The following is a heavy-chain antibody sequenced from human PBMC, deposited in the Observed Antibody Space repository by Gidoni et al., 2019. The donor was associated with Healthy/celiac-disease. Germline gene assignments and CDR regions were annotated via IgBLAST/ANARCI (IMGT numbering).Heavy chain of an antibody. Sequence: EVQLVESGGGLVQPGRSLRLSCAASGFTFDDYAMHWVRQAPGKGLGWVLGCSWNSGSIGYADSVKGRFTISRDNAKNALYLQMNSLRAEDTALYYVAKDIKGRFLEWLSSSGTFDIWGQGTMVTVSS. J-gene: IGHJ3*02. CDR3: AKDIKGRFLEWLSSSGTFDI. D-gene: IGHD3-3*01. CDR2: CSWNSGSI. V-gene: IGHV3-9*01. CDR1: GFTFDDYA.